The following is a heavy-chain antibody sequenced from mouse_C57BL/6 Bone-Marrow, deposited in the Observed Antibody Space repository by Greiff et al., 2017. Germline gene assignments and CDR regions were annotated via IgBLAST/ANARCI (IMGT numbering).Heavy chain of an antibody. CDR2: INPSSGYT. V-gene: IGHV1-4*01. D-gene: IGHD1-1*01. J-gene: IGHJ2*01. CDR1: GYTFTSYT. CDR3: AGLLLRYYFDY. Sequence: QVQLQQSGAELARPGASVKMSCKASGYTFTSYTMHWVKQRPGQGLEWIGYINPSSGYTKYNQKFKDKATLTADKSSSTAYMQLSSLTSEDSAVYYCAGLLLRYYFDYWGQGTTLTVPS.